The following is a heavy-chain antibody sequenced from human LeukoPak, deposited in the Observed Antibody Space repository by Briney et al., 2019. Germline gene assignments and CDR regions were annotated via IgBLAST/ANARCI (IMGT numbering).Heavy chain of an antibody. V-gene: IGHV3-11*01. CDR1: GFTFSDYY. CDR3: AREYSSGWYTFDY. CDR2: ISSSGSTI. D-gene: IGHD6-19*01. J-gene: IGHJ4*02. Sequence: GGSLRLSCAASGFTFSDYYMSWIRQAPGKGLEWVSYISSSGSTIYYADSVKGRFTISRDNAKNSLYLQMNSLRAEDTAVYYCAREYSSGWYTFDYWGQGTPVTVSS.